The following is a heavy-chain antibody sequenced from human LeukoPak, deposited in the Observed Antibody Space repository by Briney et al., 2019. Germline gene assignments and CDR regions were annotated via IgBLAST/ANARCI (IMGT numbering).Heavy chain of an antibody. CDR3: ARRVASRRVEAEGGSYFWGEYYFDS. J-gene: IGHJ4*02. Sequence: SETLSLTCTVSGGSISSYYWNWIRQPPGKGLEGIGYIYYSGDTNYNPSLNSRVTISKDTSKNQFSLKLSSVTVADTAVYYCARRVASRRVEAEGGSYFWGEYYFDSWGQGTLVTVSS. CDR1: GGSISSYY. D-gene: IGHD1-26*01. V-gene: IGHV4-59*08. CDR2: IYYSGDT.